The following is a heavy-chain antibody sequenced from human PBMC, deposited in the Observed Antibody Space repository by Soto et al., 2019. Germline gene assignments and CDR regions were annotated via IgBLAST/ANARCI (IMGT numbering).Heavy chain of an antibody. CDR3: AKVIRADSTSSNFYYYSGLDV. D-gene: IGHD6-6*01. V-gene: IGHV1-69*13. Sequence: SVKVSCKAYGGTFSSYAISWVRQAPGQGLEWMGGIIPIFGTANYAQKFQGRVTITADESTSTAYMELSSLRSEDTAIYYCAKVIRADSTSSNFYYYSGLDVWGQGTTVTVSS. CDR1: GGTFSSYA. J-gene: IGHJ6*02. CDR2: IIPIFGTA.